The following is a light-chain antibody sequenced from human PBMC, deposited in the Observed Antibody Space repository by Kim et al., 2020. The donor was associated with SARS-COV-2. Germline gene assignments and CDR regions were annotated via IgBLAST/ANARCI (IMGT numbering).Light chain of an antibody. CDR2: DAS. Sequence: LSPGERAPLSCRASQSVSIFLVWYQQKPGQAPRLLISDASNRATGIPARFSGSGSGTDFTLTISSLEPEDFAVYYCQQRSNWPITFGQGTRLEIK. V-gene: IGKV3-11*01. CDR1: QSVSIF. J-gene: IGKJ5*01. CDR3: QQRSNWPIT.